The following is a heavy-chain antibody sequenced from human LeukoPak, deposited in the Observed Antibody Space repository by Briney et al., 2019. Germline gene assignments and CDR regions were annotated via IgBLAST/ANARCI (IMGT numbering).Heavy chain of an antibody. CDR1: GYSFATYW. V-gene: IGHV5-51*01. CDR2: IYPVDSDT. J-gene: IGHJ3*02. Sequence: PGESLKISCKGSGYSFATYWIAWVRQMPGKGLEWIGVIYPVDSDTRYSPSFQGQVSISVDKSTSTAYLQWSSLKASDTAMYYCARRGTITDAFDIWGQGTMVTVSS. CDR3: ARRGTITDAFDI.